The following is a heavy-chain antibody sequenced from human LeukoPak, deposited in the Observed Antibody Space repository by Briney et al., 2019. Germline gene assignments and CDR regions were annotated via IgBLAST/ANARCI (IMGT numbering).Heavy chain of an antibody. CDR2: INPNSGGT. CDR3: ARSIAVAGWLVRGNNYYMDV. V-gene: IGHV1-2*02. D-gene: IGHD6-19*01. J-gene: IGHJ6*03. Sequence: ASVKVSCKASGYTFTGYYMHWVRQAPGQGLEWMGWINPNSGGTNYAQKFQGRVTMTRDTSISTAYMELSRLRSGDTAVYYCARSIAVAGWLVRGNNYYMDVWGKGTTVTVSS. CDR1: GYTFTGYY.